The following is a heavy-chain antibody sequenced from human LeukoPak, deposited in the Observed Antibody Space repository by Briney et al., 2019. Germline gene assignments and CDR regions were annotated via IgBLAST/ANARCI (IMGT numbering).Heavy chain of an antibody. D-gene: IGHD6-19*01. Sequence: GGSLRLSCAASGFTFSSYAMRWVRQAPGKGLEWVSTISGSGGGTYYADSVKGRFTISRDNSKNTLYLQMNSLRAEDTAVYYCAKALRSSGWFPFDPWGQGTLVTVSS. CDR1: GFTFSSYA. J-gene: IGHJ5*02. V-gene: IGHV3-23*01. CDR2: ISGSGGGT. CDR3: AKALRSSGWFPFDP.